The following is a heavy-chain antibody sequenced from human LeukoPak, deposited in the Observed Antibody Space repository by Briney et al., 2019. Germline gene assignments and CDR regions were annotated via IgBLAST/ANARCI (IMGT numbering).Heavy chain of an antibody. Sequence: GGSLRLSCAASGLTFSSYSMNWVRQAPGKGLEWVSYISSSSSTIYYADSVKGRFTISRDNAKNSLYLQMNSLRAEDTAVYYCASPGTLWGQGTLVTVSS. V-gene: IGHV3-48*01. CDR1: GLTFSSYS. J-gene: IGHJ4*02. CDR2: ISSSSSTI. CDR3: ASPGTL. D-gene: IGHD1-1*01.